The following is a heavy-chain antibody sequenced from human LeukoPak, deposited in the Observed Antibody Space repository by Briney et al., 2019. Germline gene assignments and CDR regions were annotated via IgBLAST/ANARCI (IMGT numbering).Heavy chain of an antibody. J-gene: IGHJ6*02. Sequence: GGSLRLSCAASGFTFSSYAMSWVRQAPGKGLEWVANIKQGGSEKYYVDSVKGRFTISRDNAKNSLYLQMNSLRAEDTAVYYCARGSSDYGDYSLLHGMDVWGQGTTVTVSS. D-gene: IGHD4-17*01. CDR2: IKQGGSEK. V-gene: IGHV3-7*01. CDR3: ARGSSDYGDYSLLHGMDV. CDR1: GFTFSSYA.